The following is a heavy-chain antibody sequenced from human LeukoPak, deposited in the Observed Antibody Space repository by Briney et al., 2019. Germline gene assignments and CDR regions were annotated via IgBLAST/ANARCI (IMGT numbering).Heavy chain of an antibody. J-gene: IGHJ5*02. D-gene: IGHD5-18*01. V-gene: IGHV3-74*01. Sequence: HPGGSLRLSCAASGFTFSDYYMHWVRQAPGKGLVWVARMSGDASSTDYADSVKGRFTISRDYAKNTLYLQMDSLRVEDTAMYYCAKDHSPGWFDPWGQGTLVTVSS. CDR2: MSGDASST. CDR1: GFTFSDYY. CDR3: AKDHSPGWFDP.